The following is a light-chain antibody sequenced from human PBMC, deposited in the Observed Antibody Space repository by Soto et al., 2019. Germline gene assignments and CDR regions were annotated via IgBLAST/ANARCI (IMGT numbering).Light chain of an antibody. V-gene: IGKV3-15*01. CDR1: QSVRSN. CDR2: GAS. Sequence: EMVMTQSPATLSVSPGERATLSCRASQSVRSNLAWYQQKPGQAPRLLIYGASTRATGVPARFSGSGSGTEFTLTISSLQSEDFAVYHCQHYTIWPRTFGQGTKVESK. J-gene: IGKJ1*01. CDR3: QHYTIWPRT.